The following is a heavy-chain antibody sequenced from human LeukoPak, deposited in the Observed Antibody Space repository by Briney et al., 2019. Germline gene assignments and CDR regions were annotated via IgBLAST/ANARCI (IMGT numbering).Heavy chain of an antibody. CDR2: TYPSGST. D-gene: IGHD6-19*01. V-gene: IGHV4-38-2*02. CDR3: ARDFWKYSSGWSVDY. J-gene: IGHJ4*02. Sequence: PSETLSLTCAVSGYSISSGYSWGWIRQPPGKGLEWIGSTYPSGSTYYNPSLRSRVTISIDTSNNHFSLKLSPVTAAYTAVYYCARDFWKYSSGWSVDYWGQGILVSVSS. CDR1: GYSISSGYS.